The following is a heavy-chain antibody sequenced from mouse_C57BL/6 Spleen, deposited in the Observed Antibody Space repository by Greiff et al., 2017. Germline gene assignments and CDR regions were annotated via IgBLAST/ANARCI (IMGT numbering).Heavy chain of an antibody. J-gene: IGHJ2*01. CDR1: GFTFSSYG. D-gene: IGHD2-2*01. Sequence: EVMLVESGGDLVKPGGSLKLSCAASGFTFSSYGMSWVRQTPDKRLEWVATISSGGSYTYYPDSVKGRFTISRDNAKNTLYLQMSRLKSEDTAMYYCARHEWLQPAYFDYWGQGTTLTVSS. V-gene: IGHV5-6*01. CDR3: ARHEWLQPAYFDY. CDR2: ISSGGSYT.